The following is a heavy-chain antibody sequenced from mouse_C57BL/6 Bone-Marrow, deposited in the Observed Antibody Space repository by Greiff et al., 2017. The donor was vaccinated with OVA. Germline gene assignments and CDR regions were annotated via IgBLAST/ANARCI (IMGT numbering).Heavy chain of an antibody. CDR1: GYTFTSYW. Sequence: VQLQQSGAELVRPGSSVKLSCKASGYTFTSYWMDWVKQRPGQGLEWIGNIYPSDSETHYNQKFKDKATLTVDKSSSTAYMQLSSLTSEDSAVYYCARKGDDYDEGFDYWGQGTTLTVSS. CDR2: IYPSDSET. D-gene: IGHD2-4*01. J-gene: IGHJ2*01. CDR3: ARKGDDYDEGFDY. V-gene: IGHV1-61*01.